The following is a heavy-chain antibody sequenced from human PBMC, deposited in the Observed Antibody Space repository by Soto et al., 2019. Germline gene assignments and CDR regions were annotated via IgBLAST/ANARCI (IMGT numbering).Heavy chain of an antibody. CDR2: IDPSDSYT. Sequence: GASVTMSCXPSAHRSTSYWISWVRQMPGKGLVSMARIDPSDSYTNYTPSFQGHVTISADKSISTAYLQWSSLKASDTAMYYCARKDIVVVPAPYYYYGMDVWRKGTTVTVSS. CDR1: AHRSTSYW. V-gene: IGHV5-10-1*01. J-gene: IGHJ6*04. CDR3: ARKDIVVVPAPYYYYGMDV. D-gene: IGHD2-2*01.